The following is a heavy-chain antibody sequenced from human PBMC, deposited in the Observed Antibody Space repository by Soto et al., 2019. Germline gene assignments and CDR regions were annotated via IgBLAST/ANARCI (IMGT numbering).Heavy chain of an antibody. D-gene: IGHD4-17*01. Sequence: SETLSLTCTVSGGSISSGGYYWSWIRQHPGKGLEWIGYIYYSGSTYYNPSLKSRVTISVDTSKNQFSLKLSSVTAADTAVYYCASVYRDYGEYGDYWGQGTLVNVS. CDR2: IYYSGST. CDR1: GGSISSGGYY. CDR3: ASVYRDYGEYGDY. V-gene: IGHV4-31*03. J-gene: IGHJ4*02.